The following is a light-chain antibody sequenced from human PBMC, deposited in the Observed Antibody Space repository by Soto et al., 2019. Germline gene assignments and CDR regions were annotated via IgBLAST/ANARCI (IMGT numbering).Light chain of an antibody. J-gene: IGKJ4*01. Sequence: DIQMTQSPSSLSASVGDRVTITCRASQSISNFLAWYQQKPGKVPKLLIYAASTLQSGVPSRFSGSGSGTDFTLTISSLQPVDVATYYCQRYDSAPLTFGGGTKV. CDR3: QRYDSAPLT. CDR2: AAS. V-gene: IGKV1-27*01. CDR1: QSISNF.